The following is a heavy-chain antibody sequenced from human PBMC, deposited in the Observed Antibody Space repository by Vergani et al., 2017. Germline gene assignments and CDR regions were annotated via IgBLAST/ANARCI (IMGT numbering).Heavy chain of an antibody. Sequence: QVLLVQSGAEVGKPGASVKVSCKASGYNFTSFDINWVRLATGQGLEWMGWMNPKSGNTAYAAKFQGRITMTRDSSTDTAYMEMKSLRSEDTAIYFCARGVLDSKYRHNWFGPWGQGTVVTVSS. CDR3: ARGVLDSKYRHNWFGP. J-gene: IGHJ5*02. CDR2: MNPKSGNT. D-gene: IGHD3/OR15-3a*01. CDR1: GYNFTSFD. V-gene: IGHV1-8*01.